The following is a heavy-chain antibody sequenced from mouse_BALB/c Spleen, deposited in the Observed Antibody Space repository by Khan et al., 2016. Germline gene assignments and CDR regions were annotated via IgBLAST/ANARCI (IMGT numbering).Heavy chain of an antibody. CDR1: GYSITSDYA. CDR3: ARSGPFYFDY. Sequence: EVQLVESGPGLVKPSQSLSLTCTVTGYSITSDYAWNWIRQFPGNKLEWMGYISYSGSTSYNPSLKSRISITRDTSKKQFVLQLHSVTTEDTATYYCARSGPFYFDYWGQGTTLTVSS. V-gene: IGHV3-2*02. D-gene: IGHD4-1*01. J-gene: IGHJ2*01. CDR2: ISYSGST.